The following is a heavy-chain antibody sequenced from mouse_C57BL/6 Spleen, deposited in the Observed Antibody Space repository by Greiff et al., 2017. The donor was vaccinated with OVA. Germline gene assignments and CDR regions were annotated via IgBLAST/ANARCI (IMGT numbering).Heavy chain of an antibody. D-gene: IGHD1-1*01. J-gene: IGHJ2*01. CDR3: TTLYYGSSSDYYFDY. V-gene: IGHV14-1*01. CDR2: IDPEDGDT. CDR1: GFNIKDYY. Sequence: EVQLKESGAELVRPGASVKLSCTASGFNIKDYYMHWVKQRPEQGLEWIGRIDPEDGDTEYAPKFQGKATMTADTSSNTAYLQLSSLTSEDTAVYYCTTLYYGSSSDYYFDYWGQGTTLTVSS.